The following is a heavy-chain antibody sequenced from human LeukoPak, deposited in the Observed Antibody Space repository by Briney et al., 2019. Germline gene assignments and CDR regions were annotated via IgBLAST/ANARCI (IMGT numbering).Heavy chain of an antibody. J-gene: IGHJ6*03. CDR3: AKDGVGKWELLYYYYYMDV. V-gene: IGHV3-43D*03. CDR1: GFTFDDYA. Sequence: GGSLRLSCAASGFTFDDYAMHWVRQPPGKGLEWVSLISWDGGSTYYADSVKGRFTISRDNSKNSLYLQMNSLRAEDTALYYCAKDGVGKWELLYYYYYMDVWGKGTTVTVSS. D-gene: IGHD1-26*01. CDR2: ISWDGGST.